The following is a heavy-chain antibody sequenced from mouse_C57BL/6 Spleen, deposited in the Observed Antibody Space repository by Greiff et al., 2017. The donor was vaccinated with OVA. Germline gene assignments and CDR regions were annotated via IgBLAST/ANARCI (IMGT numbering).Heavy chain of an antibody. D-gene: IGHD2-5*01. Sequence: EVKLVESGGGLVQPGESLKLSCESNEYEFPSHDMSWVRKTPEKRLELVAAINSAGGSTYYPDTMERRFIISRDNTKKTLYLQMSSLRSEDTALYYCARHGGEYYSNYGYFDVWGTGTTVTVSS. J-gene: IGHJ1*03. V-gene: IGHV5-2*01. CDR2: INSAGGST. CDR1: EYEFPSHD. CDR3: ARHGGEYYSNYGYFDV.